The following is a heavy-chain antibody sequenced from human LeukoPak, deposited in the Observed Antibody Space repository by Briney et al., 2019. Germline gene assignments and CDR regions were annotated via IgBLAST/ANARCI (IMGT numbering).Heavy chain of an antibody. D-gene: IGHD5-12*01. J-gene: IGHJ4*02. CDR3: VRDVGYSAYD. CDR2: VKNDGITT. Sequence: GGSLRLSCAASGFTFRTSWMHWVRQAPGKGLVWVSLVKNDGITTTYADSVKGRFTISRDNAMNTVFLQMNSLRAEDTAVYYCVRDVGYSAYDWGQGTLVTVSS. CDR1: GFTFRTSW. V-gene: IGHV3-74*01.